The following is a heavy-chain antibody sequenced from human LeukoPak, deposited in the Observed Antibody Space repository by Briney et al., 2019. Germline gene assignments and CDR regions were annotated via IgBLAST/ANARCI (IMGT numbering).Heavy chain of an antibody. CDR3: ARHRDGYYDY. CDR2: IYPGDSDI. Sequence: HGESLKISCKGSGYTFTSYWIAWVRQMPGKGLEWMGIIYPGDSDIRYSPSFQGQVTISADKSITTAYLQWSSLKASDTAMYYCARHRDGYYDYWGQGTLVTVSS. J-gene: IGHJ4*02. CDR1: GYTFTSYW. V-gene: IGHV5-51*01. D-gene: IGHD5-24*01.